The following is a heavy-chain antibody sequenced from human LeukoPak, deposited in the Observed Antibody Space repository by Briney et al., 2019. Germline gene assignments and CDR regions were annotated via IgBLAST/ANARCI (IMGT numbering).Heavy chain of an antibody. CDR2: ISGSGGST. CDR3: AKAPGGRFDY. CDR1: GFTFSSSA. D-gene: IGHD1-26*01. J-gene: IGHJ4*02. V-gene: IGHV3-23*01. Sequence: GGSLRLSCAASGFTFSSSAMSWVRQAPGKGLEWVSSISGSGGSTYYADSVKGRFTISRDNSKNTLYLQVNSLRAEDTAIYYCAKAPGGRFDYWGQGTLVTVSS.